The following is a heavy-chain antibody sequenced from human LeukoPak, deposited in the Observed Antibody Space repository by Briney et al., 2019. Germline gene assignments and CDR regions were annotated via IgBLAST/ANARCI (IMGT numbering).Heavy chain of an antibody. CDR3: ARDPGITGLSRSRTYYFDY. CDR2: INPSGGST. V-gene: IGHV1-46*01. D-gene: IGHD1-20*01. CDR1: GYTLTSYY. Sequence: GASVKVSCKASGYTLTSYYMHWVRQAPGQGLEWMGIINPSGGSTSYAQKFQGRVTMTRDTSTSTVYMELSSLRSEDTAVYYCARDPGITGLSRSRTYYFDYWGQGTLVTVSS. J-gene: IGHJ4*02.